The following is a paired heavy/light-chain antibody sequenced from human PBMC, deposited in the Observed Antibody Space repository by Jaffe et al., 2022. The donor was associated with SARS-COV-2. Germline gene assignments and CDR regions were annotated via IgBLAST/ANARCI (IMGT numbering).Heavy chain of an antibody. J-gene: IGHJ4*02. CDR3: AKPKNPIPYDSSGYYFDY. Sequence: EVQLLESGGGLVQPGGSLRLSCAASGFTFSSYAMSWVRQAPGKGLEWVSAISGSGGSTYYADSVKGRFTISRDNSKNTLYLQMNSLRAEDTAVYYCAKPKNPIPYDSSGYYFDYWGQGTLVTVSS. CDR2: ISGSGGST. CDR1: GFTFSSYA. V-gene: IGHV3-23*01. D-gene: IGHD3-22*01.
Light chain of an antibody. Sequence: DIVMTQSPDSLAVSLGERATINCKSSQSVLYSSNNKNYLAWYQQKPGQPPKLLIYWASTRESGVPDRFSGSGSGTDFTLTISSLQAEDVAVYYCQQYYSTPKLTFGGGTKVEIK. CDR1: QSVLYSSNNKNY. V-gene: IGKV4-1*01. CDR3: QQYYSTPKLT. J-gene: IGKJ4*01. CDR2: WAS.